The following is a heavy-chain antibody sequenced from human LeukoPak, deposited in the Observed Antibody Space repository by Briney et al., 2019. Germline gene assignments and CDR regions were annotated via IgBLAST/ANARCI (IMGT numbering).Heavy chain of an antibody. J-gene: IGHJ3*02. CDR2: MSGSGSKT. CDR1: GFTFSTCA. V-gene: IGHV3-23*01. Sequence: GGSLRLSCAASGFTFSTCAINWVRQAPGKGLEWVSAMSGSGSKTFYADSVKGRFTISRDNPKNTLYLQMNSLRPEDTAVYYCVKEPRGYSFSFDIWGQGTMVTVSS. D-gene: IGHD5-18*01. CDR3: VKEPRGYSFSFDI.